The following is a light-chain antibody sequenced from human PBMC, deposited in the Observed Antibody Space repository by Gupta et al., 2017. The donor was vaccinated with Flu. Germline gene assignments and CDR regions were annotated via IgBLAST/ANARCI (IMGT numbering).Light chain of an antibody. Sequence: PFTLSASVGDRVIITSRASQGTSTSLAWYQQKGGRAPKLLIYKASTVESGIPSSFSVSGSGADFNLTIRSLQPDDFATYYCQQYESYFRTFGEGTKVEIK. CDR1: QGTSTS. CDR2: KAS. V-gene: IGKV1-5*03. CDR3: QQYESYFRT. J-gene: IGKJ4*01.